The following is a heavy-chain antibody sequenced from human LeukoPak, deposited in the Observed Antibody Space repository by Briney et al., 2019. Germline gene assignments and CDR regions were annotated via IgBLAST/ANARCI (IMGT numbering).Heavy chain of an antibody. CDR3: ARPAGQQLLDPFDY. V-gene: IGHV4-39*01. Sequence: SETLSLTCTVSGGSISSSSYYWGWIRQPPGKGLEWIGSIYYSGNTYYNPSLKSRVAISVDTSKSQFSLKLRSVTAADTAVYYCARPAGQQLLDPFDYWGQGTLVTVSS. CDR2: IYYSGNT. J-gene: IGHJ4*02. CDR1: GGSISSSSYY. D-gene: IGHD6-19*01.